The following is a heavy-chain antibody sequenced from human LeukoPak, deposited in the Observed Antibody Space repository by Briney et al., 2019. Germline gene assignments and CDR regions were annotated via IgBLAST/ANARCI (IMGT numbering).Heavy chain of an antibody. CDR1: GFTFSSYS. CDR2: ISGSSSTI. J-gene: IGHJ4*02. D-gene: IGHD6-19*01. Sequence: PGGSLRLSCAASGFTFSSYSMNWVRQAPGKGLEWVSYISGSSSTIYYADSVKGRFTISRDNAKNSLHLQMNSLRAEDTAVYYCARPGIAVAGEFFDYWGQGTLVTVSS. V-gene: IGHV3-48*04. CDR3: ARPGIAVAGEFFDY.